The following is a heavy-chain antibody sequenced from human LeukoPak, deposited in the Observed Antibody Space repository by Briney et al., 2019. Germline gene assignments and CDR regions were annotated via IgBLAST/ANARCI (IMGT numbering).Heavy chain of an antibody. CDR3: ARADCSRTNWHGDLLDY. Sequence: ASVKVSCKASEYTFTKYGISWVRQAPGQGLEWLGWISTYNGNTIYAQRLQGRVTMTTDTSTNTAYMEQRSLRSDDTAIYFCARADCSRTNWHGDLLDYWGQGTLVTVSS. D-gene: IGHD2-2*01. V-gene: IGHV1-18*01. J-gene: IGHJ4*02. CDR2: ISTYNGNT. CDR1: EYTFTKYG.